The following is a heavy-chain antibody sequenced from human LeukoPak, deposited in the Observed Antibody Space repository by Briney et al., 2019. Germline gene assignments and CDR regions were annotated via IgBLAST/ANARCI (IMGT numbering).Heavy chain of an antibody. Sequence: GGSLRLSCAASGFTFSSYWMHWVRQAPGKGLVWVSRINSDGSSAIYADSVKGRFTFSRDNAKNTLYLQMNSLGAEDTAVYYCVRDKFGTLIYGSSCFDSWGQGTLVIVSS. CDR3: VRDKFGTLIYGSSCFDS. J-gene: IGHJ4*02. CDR1: GFTFSSYW. V-gene: IGHV3-74*01. CDR2: INSDGSSA. D-gene: IGHD6-6*01.